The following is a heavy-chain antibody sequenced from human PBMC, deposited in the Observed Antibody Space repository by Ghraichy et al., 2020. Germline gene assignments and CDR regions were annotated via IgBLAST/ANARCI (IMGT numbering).Heavy chain of an antibody. CDR1: GGSFSGYY. D-gene: IGHD1-26*01. CDR2: INHSGST. CDR3: ARDRVGAVYYFDY. J-gene: IGHJ4*02. Sequence: SETLSLTCAVYGGSFSGYYWSWIRQPPGKGLEWIGEINHSGSTNYNPSLKSRVTISVDTSKNQFSLKLSSVTAADTAVYYCARDRVGAVYYFDYWGQGTLVTVSS. V-gene: IGHV4-34*01.